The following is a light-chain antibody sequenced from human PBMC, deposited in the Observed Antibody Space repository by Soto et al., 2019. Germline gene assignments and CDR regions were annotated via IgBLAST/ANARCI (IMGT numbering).Light chain of an antibody. CDR2: GAS. V-gene: IGKV3-15*01. Sequence: EKVITTSPSTVSVYPGETDTLSCRASQSINNKVAWYQQKPGQAPRLLIYGASTRATGISARFSGSGSGTEFTLTISSLQSEDFAVYYCQQYNNWPPITFGQGTRLEIK. J-gene: IGKJ5*01. CDR1: QSINNK. CDR3: QQYNNWPPIT.